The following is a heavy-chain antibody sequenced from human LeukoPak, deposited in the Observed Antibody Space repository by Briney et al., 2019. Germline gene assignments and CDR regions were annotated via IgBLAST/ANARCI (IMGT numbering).Heavy chain of an antibody. CDR1: GFTFSTTW. CDR3: TTGGTVTFDY. D-gene: IGHD4-17*01. Sequence: GGSLRLSCATSGFTFSTTWMSWVRQAPGKGLEWVGRIKSKADGGTTDYTAPVKGRITISRDDSKDTVSLQMNSLKTEDTAVYYCTTGGTVTFDYWGQGTLVTVSS. J-gene: IGHJ4*02. CDR2: IKSKADGGTT. V-gene: IGHV3-15*01.